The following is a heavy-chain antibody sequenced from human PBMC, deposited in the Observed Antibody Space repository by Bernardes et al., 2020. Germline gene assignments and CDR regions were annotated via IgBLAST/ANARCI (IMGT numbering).Heavy chain of an antibody. J-gene: IGHJ4*02. CDR3: AGEGDSGVDY. Sequence: TLSLTCTVSGGSVSNNKYYWSWIRQPPGKGLEWIGYIYYSGSTNYNPSLKSRVTTSVDTSKNQFSLKLTSVTAADTAVYYCAGEGDSGVDYWGQGTLITVSS. CDR2: IYYSGST. V-gene: IGHV4-61*01. CDR1: GGSVSNNKYY. D-gene: IGHD3-10*01.